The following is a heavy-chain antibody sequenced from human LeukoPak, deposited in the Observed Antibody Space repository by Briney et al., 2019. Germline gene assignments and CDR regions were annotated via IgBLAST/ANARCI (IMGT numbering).Heavy chain of an antibody. CDR3: AKVTFEGVDP. V-gene: IGHV3-30*02. Sequence: GGSLRLSCAASGFTFRTYGMHWVRQAPGKGLEWVAFIRFDGSNKYYADSVKGRFTISRDNSKNTLYLQMNSLRAEDTALYYCAKVTFEGVDPWGQGTLVTVSS. J-gene: IGHJ5*02. CDR1: GFTFRTYG. D-gene: IGHD2/OR15-2a*01. CDR2: IRFDGSNK.